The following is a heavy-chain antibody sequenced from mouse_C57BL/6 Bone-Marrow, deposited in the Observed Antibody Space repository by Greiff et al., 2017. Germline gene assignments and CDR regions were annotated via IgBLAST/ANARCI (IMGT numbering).Heavy chain of an antibody. CDR1: GYTFTDYE. J-gene: IGHJ4*01. CDR3: TRERDYSNSTDY. D-gene: IGHD2-5*01. V-gene: IGHV1-15*01. Sequence: VQGVESGAELVRPGASVTLSCKASGYTFTDYEMHWVKQTPVHGLEWIGAIDPETGGTAYNQKFKGKAILTADKSSSTAYMELRSLTSEDSAVYYCTRERDYSNSTDYWGQGTSVTVSS. CDR2: IDPETGGT.